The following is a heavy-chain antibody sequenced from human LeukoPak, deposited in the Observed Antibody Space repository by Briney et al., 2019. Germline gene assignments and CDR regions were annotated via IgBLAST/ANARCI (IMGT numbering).Heavy chain of an antibody. J-gene: IGHJ6*02. D-gene: IGHD4-17*01. CDR1: GFTFSSYG. CDR3: AGAYGEYYYGMDV. CDR2: IWYDGSNK. V-gene: IGHV3-33*01. Sequence: GRSLRLPCAASGFTFSSYGMHWVRQAPGKGLEWVAVIWYDGSNKCYADSVKGRFTISRDNSKNTLYLQMNSLRAEDTAVYYCAGAYGEYYYGMDVWGQGTTVTVSS.